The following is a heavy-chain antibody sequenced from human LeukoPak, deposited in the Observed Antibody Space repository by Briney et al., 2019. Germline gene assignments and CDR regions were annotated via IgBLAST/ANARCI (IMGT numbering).Heavy chain of an antibody. D-gene: IGHD3-10*01. CDR1: GGSFSGYY. J-gene: IGHJ6*03. Sequence: SETLSLTCAVYGGSFSGYYCSWIRQPPGKGLEWSGEINHSGSTNYNPSLKSRVTISVDTSKNQFSLKLSSVTAADTAVYYCARGRSDPITKGRRYYYYYMDVWGKGTTVTVSS. CDR3: ARGRSDPITKGRRYYYYYMDV. CDR2: INHSGST. V-gene: IGHV4-34*01.